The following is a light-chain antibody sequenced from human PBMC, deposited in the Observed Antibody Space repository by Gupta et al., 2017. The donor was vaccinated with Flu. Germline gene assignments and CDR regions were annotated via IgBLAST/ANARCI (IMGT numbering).Light chain of an antibody. Sequence: NFMLIQPHSVSGSPGKTVTISCTRSSGSIGINYVQWYQQRPGTSPKHVIYEDDQRPSGVPDRFSGSIDRSSNSASLTISGLKTEDEADYYCQSYEVFGGGTKLTVL. J-gene: IGLJ2*01. CDR1: SGSIGINY. CDR2: EDD. V-gene: IGLV6-57*01. CDR3: QSYEV.